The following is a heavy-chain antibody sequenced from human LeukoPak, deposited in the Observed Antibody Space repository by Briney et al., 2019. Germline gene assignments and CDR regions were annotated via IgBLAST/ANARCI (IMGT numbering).Heavy chain of an antibody. CDR1: GFTFSSYW. Sequence: QPGGSLRLSCAASGFTFSSYWMHWVRQAPGKGLVWVSRINSDGSSTSYADSAKGRFTISRDIAKNTLYLQMNSLRAEDRAVYYCARGYSYGYRIDYWGQGTLVTVSS. D-gene: IGHD5-18*01. V-gene: IGHV3-74*01. CDR3: ARGYSYGYRIDY. J-gene: IGHJ4*02. CDR2: INSDGSST.